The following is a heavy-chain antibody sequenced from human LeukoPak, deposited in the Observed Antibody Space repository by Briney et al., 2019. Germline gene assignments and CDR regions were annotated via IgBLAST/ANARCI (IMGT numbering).Heavy chain of an antibody. CDR2: IYNIGST. J-gene: IGHJ4*02. CDR1: GGSISSGGYY. Sequence: TLSLTCTVSGGSISSGGYYWRWIRQHPGKGLEWIVYIYNIGSTYYNPSLKSRLTISVDTSKNHFSLKLSSVTAADTAVYYCARVTLVATLDYWGQGTLVTVSS. V-gene: IGHV4-31*03. CDR3: ARVTLVATLDY. D-gene: IGHD5-12*01.